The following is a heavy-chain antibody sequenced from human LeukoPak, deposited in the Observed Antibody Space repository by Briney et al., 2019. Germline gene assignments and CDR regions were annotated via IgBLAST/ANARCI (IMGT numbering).Heavy chain of an antibody. CDR2: ISGSGGST. CDR3: ANLIAVAGTYFDY. V-gene: IGHV3-23*01. Sequence: QAGGSLRLSCAASGFTFNSYAMIWVRQAPGKGLEGVSDISGSGGSTYYADSVKGRFTISRDNSKNTLYLQMNSLRAEDTAVYYCANLIAVAGTYFDYWGQGTLVTVSS. CDR1: GFTFNSYA. D-gene: IGHD6-19*01. J-gene: IGHJ4*02.